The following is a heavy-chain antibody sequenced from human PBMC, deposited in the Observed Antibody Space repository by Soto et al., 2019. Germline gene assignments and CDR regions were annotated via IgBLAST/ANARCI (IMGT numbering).Heavy chain of an antibody. J-gene: IGHJ6*02. CDR1: GDGVSSNSAA. CDR2: TYYRSKWYN. Sequence: QVQLQQSGPGLVKPSQTLSLTCAISGDGVSSNSAAWNWIRQSPSRGLEWLGRTYYRSKWYNDYAVHVKSRITINPDTSQKPFAMQLNSVTPEDTAVYYCARAHYYGMDVWGQGTTVTVSS. V-gene: IGHV6-1*01. CDR3: ARAHYYGMDV.